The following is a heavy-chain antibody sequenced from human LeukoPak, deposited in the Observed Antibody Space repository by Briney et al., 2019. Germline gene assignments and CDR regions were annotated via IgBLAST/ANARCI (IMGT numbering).Heavy chain of an antibody. V-gene: IGHV3-33*01. CDR1: GFTFSSNG. CDR2: VSFDGSNK. CDR3: ARAGRGWFGSMDV. Sequence: GTSPRLSCAASGFTFSSNGMHWGRPAPGKGVGGVAVVSFDGSNKYFEDSVKGRFSISRDNSRNTLYLQMNSLRAEDTAVYYCARAGRGWFGSMDVWGQGTTVTVSS. D-gene: IGHD3-10*01. J-gene: IGHJ6*02.